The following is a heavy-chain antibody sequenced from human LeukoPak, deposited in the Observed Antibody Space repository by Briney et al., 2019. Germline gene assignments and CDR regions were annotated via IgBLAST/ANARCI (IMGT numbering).Heavy chain of an antibody. V-gene: IGHV4-59*12. D-gene: IGHD3-10*01. Sequence: PSETLSLTCTVSGGSISSYYWSWIRQPPGKGLEWIGYIYYSGSTNYNPSLKSRVTISVDTSKNQFSLKLSSVTAADTAVYYCARSWNYGSGSLSYWGQGTLVTVSS. J-gene: IGHJ4*02. CDR1: GGSISSYY. CDR2: IYYSGST. CDR3: ARSWNYGSGSLSY.